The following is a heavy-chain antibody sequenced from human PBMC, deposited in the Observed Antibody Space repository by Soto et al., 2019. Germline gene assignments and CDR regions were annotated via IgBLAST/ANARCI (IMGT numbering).Heavy chain of an antibody. J-gene: IGHJ6*02. D-gene: IGHD3-9*01. V-gene: IGHV3-74*01. CDR2: INSDGSST. Sequence: VGSLRLSCAASGFTFSSYWMHWVRQAPGKGLVWVSRINSDGSSTSYADSVKGRFTISRDNAKNTLYLQMNSLRAEDTAVYYCARGPHHKGILRYFDWPYYYYGMDVWGQGTTVTVSS. CDR3: ARGPHHKGILRYFDWPYYYYGMDV. CDR1: GFTFSSYW.